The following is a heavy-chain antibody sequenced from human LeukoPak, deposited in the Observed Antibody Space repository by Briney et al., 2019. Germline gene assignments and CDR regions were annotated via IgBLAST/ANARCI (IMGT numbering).Heavy chain of an antibody. Sequence: SETLSLTCVVYGGPFSGYYWSWIRQPPGKGLEWIGEINHSGSTNYNPSLKSRVTISVDTSKDQFSLKLSSVTAADTAVYYCARGTYDFWSGDYYYGMDVWGQGTTVTVSS. CDR2: INHSGST. J-gene: IGHJ6*02. CDR3: ARGTYDFWSGDYYYGMDV. CDR1: GGPFSGYY. V-gene: IGHV4-34*01. D-gene: IGHD3-3*01.